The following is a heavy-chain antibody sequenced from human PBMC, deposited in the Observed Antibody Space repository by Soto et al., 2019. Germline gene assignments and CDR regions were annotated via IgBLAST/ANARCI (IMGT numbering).Heavy chain of an antibody. CDR3: AGTTSHQWYYMDV. D-gene: IGHD1-7*01. CDR2: TYYRSRWYN. J-gene: IGHJ6*03. Sequence: QVQLQESGPGLVKPSQTLSLTCVISGDSVSSNSAAWNWIRLSPSRGLEWLARTYYRSRWYNDYAVSVRSRITVNPDTSMNQFSLQLTSVTPEDTAVYYCAGTTSHQWYYMDVWGKGTTVTVSS. V-gene: IGHV6-1*01. CDR1: GDSVSSNSAA.